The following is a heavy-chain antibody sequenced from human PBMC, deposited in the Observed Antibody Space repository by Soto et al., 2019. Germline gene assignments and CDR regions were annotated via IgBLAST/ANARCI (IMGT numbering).Heavy chain of an antibody. D-gene: IGHD3-22*01. CDR1: VFTFSSYA. V-gene: IGHV3-64*01. CDR2: ISSNGGST. Sequence: PGGSLRLSCAASVFTFSSYAMHWVRQAPGKGLEYVSAISSNGGSTYYANSVKGRFTISRDNSKNTLYLQMGSLRAEDMAVYYCARDSSSGYGAFDIWGQGTMVTVSS. J-gene: IGHJ3*02. CDR3: ARDSSSGYGAFDI.